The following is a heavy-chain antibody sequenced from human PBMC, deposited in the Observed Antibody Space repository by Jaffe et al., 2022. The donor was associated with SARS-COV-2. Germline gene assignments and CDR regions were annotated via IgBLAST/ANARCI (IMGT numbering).Heavy chain of an antibody. V-gene: IGHV3-48*01. CDR1: GFTFSSYS. J-gene: IGHJ6*03. CDR3: ARAPFYYDSSTYYVGYYYYYMDV. CDR2: ISSTSSTI. D-gene: IGHD3-22*01. Sequence: EVQLVESGGTLVQPGGSLRLSCAASGFTFSSYSMNWVRQAPGKGLEWISYISSTSSTIYYADSVKGRFTISRDNANNSLYLQMNSLRAEDTAVYYCARAPFYYDSSTYYVGYYYYYMDVWGKGTTVTVSS.